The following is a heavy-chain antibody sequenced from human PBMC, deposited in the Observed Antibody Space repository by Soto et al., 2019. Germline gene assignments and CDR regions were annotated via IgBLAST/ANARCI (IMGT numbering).Heavy chain of an antibody. D-gene: IGHD3-3*01. Sequence: SVKVCCKASGGTFGSYAINLVRQAPGQGPEWMGGFVPIFGTANYAQTFQGRVAISADVSTSTAYMELRSLRSDDTAVYYCARGLSPKSFGAVLPPNDAFDKWGQGTMVTVSS. J-gene: IGHJ3*02. CDR2: FVPIFGTA. CDR1: GGTFGSYA. CDR3: ARGLSPKSFGAVLPPNDAFDK. V-gene: IGHV1-69*13.